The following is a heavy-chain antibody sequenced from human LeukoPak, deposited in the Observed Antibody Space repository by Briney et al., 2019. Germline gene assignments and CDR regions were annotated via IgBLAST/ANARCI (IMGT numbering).Heavy chain of an antibody. Sequence: SETLSLTCTVSGGSTSSYYWSWIRQPPGKGLEWIGEINHSGSTNYNPSLKGRVTISVDTSKNQFSLKLSSVTAADTAVYYCARGLAYDFWSGKDYWGQGTLVTVSS. D-gene: IGHD3-3*01. CDR2: INHSGST. CDR1: GGSTSSYY. J-gene: IGHJ4*02. V-gene: IGHV4-34*01. CDR3: ARGLAYDFWSGKDY.